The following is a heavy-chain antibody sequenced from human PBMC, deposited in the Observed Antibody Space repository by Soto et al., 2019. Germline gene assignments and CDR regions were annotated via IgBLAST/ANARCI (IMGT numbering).Heavy chain of an antibody. J-gene: IGHJ4*02. V-gene: IGHV3-30*15. CDR2: ISYDGINE. CDR3: ARDRLRMGDLSLIGYFDY. Sequence: QVQLVESGGSVVQPGRSLRLSCEASGFTFTSYAMHWVRQAPGKGLAWVAVISYDGINEYYADSVKGRFTISRDNSKNRLFLQMSSLRVEDTAVYYCARDRLRMGDLSLIGYFDYWGQGTLVTVSS. D-gene: IGHD3-16*02. CDR1: GFTFTSYA.